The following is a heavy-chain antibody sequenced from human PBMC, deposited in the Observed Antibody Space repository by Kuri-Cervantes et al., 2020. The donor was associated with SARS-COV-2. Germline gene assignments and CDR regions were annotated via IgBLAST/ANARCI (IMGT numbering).Heavy chain of an antibody. J-gene: IGHJ5*02. D-gene: IGHD2-2*02. Sequence: GGSLRLSSAASGLTFSSYAMSWVRQAPGKGLEWVSAISGSGGSTYYADSVKGRFTISRDNSKNTLYLQKNSLRAEDTAVYYCAKDLTFVVAAPAVIRATKALPITWGQGTLVTVSS. CDR1: GLTFSSYA. V-gene: IGHV3-23*01. CDR3: AKDLTFVVAAPAVIRATKALPIT. CDR2: ISGSGGST.